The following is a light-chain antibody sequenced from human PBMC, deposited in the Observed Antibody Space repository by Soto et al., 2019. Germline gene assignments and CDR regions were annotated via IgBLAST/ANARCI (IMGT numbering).Light chain of an antibody. V-gene: IGKV1-27*01. CDR2: GAS. J-gene: IGKJ1*01. CDR3: LKYNSAPKT. Sequence: DIQMTQSPSSLSASVGDRVTITCRASQGIRNYLAWYQQKPGKVPKLLIYGASTLQSGVPSRFSGSGSGTAFTLTISSLQPEDVATYYCLKYNSAPKTFGQGTKVQIK. CDR1: QGIRNY.